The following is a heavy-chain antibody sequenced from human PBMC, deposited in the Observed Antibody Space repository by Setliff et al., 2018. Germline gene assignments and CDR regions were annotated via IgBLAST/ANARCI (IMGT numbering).Heavy chain of an antibody. V-gene: IGHV1-69*13. CDR3: ASADVVVAP. Sequence: SVKVSCKASGGTFSNSAISWVRQAPGQGLEWMGRIISNFDTSHYAQKFQGRVTITADESTSTAFMQLSSLRYEDTAVFYCASADVVVAPWGQGTLVTGSS. J-gene: IGHJ4*02. CDR1: GGTFSNSA. D-gene: IGHD2-21*01. CDR2: IISNFDTS.